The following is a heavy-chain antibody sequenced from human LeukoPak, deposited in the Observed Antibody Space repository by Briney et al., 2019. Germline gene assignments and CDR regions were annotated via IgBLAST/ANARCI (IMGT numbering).Heavy chain of an antibody. CDR1: GFTFSSYW. Sequence: GGSLRLSCAASGFTFSSYWMSWVRQAPGKGLEWVANIKQDGSEKYYVDSVKGRFTISRDDAKNSLYLQMNSLRAEDTAVYYCARVGYYDILTGYFNYFDYWDQGTLVTVSS. V-gene: IGHV3-7*03. CDR3: ARVGYYDILTGYFNYFDY. D-gene: IGHD3-9*01. J-gene: IGHJ4*02. CDR2: IKQDGSEK.